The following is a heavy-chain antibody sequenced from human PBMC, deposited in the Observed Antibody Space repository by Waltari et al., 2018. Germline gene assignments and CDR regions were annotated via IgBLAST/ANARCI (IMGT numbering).Heavy chain of an antibody. J-gene: IGHJ4*02. D-gene: IGHD3-10*01. Sequence: QVQVQESGPGLVKPSETLSLTCTVSGASISNYFWSWIRQPAGKGLEWIGRVYNSGIKNYNPTLTGRVTRSRDTSKNQCSLRLSCGTAADTAVYYCVRDGGAIFDYWGQGTLVTVSS. V-gene: IGHV4-4*07. CDR1: GASISNYF. CDR2: VYNSGIK. CDR3: VRDGGAIFDY.